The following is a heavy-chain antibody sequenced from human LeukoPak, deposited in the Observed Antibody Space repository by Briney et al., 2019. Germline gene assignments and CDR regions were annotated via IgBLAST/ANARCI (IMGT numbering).Heavy chain of an antibody. D-gene: IGHD6-19*01. CDR3: ARDLYIAVAGGFDY. CDR1: GYTFTGYC. J-gene: IGHJ4*02. Sequence: ASVKVSCKASGYTFTGYCMHWVRQAPGQGLEWMGWINPNSGGTNYAQKFQGRVTMTRDTSISTAYMELSRLRSDDTAVYYCARDLYIAVAGGFDYWGQGTLVTVSS. CDR2: INPNSGGT. V-gene: IGHV1-2*02.